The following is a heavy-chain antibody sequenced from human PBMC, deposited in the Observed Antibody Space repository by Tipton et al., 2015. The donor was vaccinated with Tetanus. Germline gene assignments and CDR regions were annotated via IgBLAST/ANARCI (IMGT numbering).Heavy chain of an antibody. J-gene: IGHJ5*02. Sequence: GLVKPSQTLSLTCTVSGDSITSTKYSWNWIRQPPGKGLEWIGYVYHTGSTYYKPSLKSRVTMSVDRSMNQFSLNLRSVTAADTAVYYCARDRGFTTYNYFDPWGQGTLVTVSS. D-gene: IGHD3-22*01. CDR1: GDSITSTKYS. V-gene: IGHV4-30-2*01. CDR2: VYHTGST. CDR3: ARDRGFTTYNYFDP.